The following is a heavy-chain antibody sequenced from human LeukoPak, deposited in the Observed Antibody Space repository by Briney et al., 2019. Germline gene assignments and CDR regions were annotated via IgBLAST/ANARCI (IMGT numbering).Heavy chain of an antibody. J-gene: IGHJ4*02. D-gene: IGHD3-16*01. CDR2: IYYSGST. V-gene: IGHV4-39*07. CDR1: GGSISSSSYY. Sequence: SETLSLTCSVFGGSISSSSYYWGWIRQPPGKGLEWIGNIYYSGSTSYNSSLKSRVTISVDTSKNQFSLKLSSVTAADTAVYYCARVVRFGPLHYLDYWGQGTLVTVSS. CDR3: ARVVRFGPLHYLDY.